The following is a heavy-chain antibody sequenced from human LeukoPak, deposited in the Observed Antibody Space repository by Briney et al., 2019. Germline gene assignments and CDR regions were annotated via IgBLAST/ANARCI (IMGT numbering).Heavy chain of an antibody. Sequence: NASETLSLTCTVSGYSISSGYYWGWIRQPPGKGLEWIGSIYHSGRTFYNPSLKSRVTISVDTSKNQFSLKLTSVTAADTAVYYCARANPPYYDILTGYYRYNWFDPWGQGTLVTVSS. CDR1: GYSISSGYY. D-gene: IGHD3-9*01. J-gene: IGHJ5*02. CDR2: IYHSGRT. CDR3: ARANPPYYDILTGYYRYNWFDP. V-gene: IGHV4-38-2*02.